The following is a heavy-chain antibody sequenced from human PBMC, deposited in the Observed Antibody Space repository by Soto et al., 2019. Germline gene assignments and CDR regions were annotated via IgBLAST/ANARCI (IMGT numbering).Heavy chain of an antibody. V-gene: IGHV4-30-4*01. Sequence: TSRVYGDSVSRGDYYWSWIRQSPGKGLEWIGYSYYSGSIYYNPTFKSRANLSVDRSKNQLYLKLRSVTAADTAVFFLASATVTRNYARSLCGQVTM. CDR1: GDSVSRGDYY. CDR2: SYYSGSI. D-gene: IGHD1-7*01. CDR3: ASATVTRNYARSL. J-gene: IGHJ3*01.